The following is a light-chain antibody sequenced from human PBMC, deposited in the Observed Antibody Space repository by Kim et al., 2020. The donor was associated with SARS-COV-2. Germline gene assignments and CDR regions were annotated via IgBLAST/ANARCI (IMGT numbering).Light chain of an antibody. CDR1: SRDVGDYNY. J-gene: IGLJ2*01. Sequence: GPSVTVSCTGTSRDVGDYNYVSWYQQHPGKAPKLMIYDVSKRPSGVPDRFSGSKSGNTASLTVSGLQAEDEADYYCTSYAGSNIVVFGGGTQLTVL. CDR2: DVS. V-gene: IGLV2-8*01. CDR3: TSYAGSNIVV.